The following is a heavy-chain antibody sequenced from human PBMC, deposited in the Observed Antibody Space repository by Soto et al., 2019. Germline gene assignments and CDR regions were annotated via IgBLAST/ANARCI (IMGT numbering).Heavy chain of an antibody. CDR2: IWYDGSNK. D-gene: IGHD2-15*01. J-gene: IGHJ3*02. V-gene: IGHV3-33*01. CDR1: GFTFSSYG. Sequence: GGSLRLSCAASGFTFSSYGMHWVRQAPGKGLEWVAVIWYDGSNKYYADSVKGRFTISRDNSKNTLYLQMNSLRAEDTAVYYYAREGGVVVAGNAFDIWGQGTMVTVSS. CDR3: AREGGVVVAGNAFDI.